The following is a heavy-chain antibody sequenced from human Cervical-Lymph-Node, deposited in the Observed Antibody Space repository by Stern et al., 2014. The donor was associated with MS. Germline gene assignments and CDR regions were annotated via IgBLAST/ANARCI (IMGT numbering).Heavy chain of an antibody. CDR3: ARGRSGSWGDGMDV. CDR1: GGSFSSSDW. CDR2: IYHSGST. V-gene: IGHV4-4*02. J-gene: IGHJ6*02. Sequence: QVQLVQSGPGLVKPSGTLSLTCAVSGGSFSSSDWWNLVRQSPGKGLEWIGTIYHSGSTTYNPSLKSRVTISVDKSNNHLSLKLSSVTATDTAVYYCARGRSGSWGDGMDVWGQGTTLTVS. D-gene: IGHD2-15*01.